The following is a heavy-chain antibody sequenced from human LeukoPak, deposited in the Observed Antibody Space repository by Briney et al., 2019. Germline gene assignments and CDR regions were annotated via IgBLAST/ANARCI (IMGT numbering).Heavy chain of an antibody. CDR3: ATAGNYRFDY. CDR2: INSDGSTI. V-gene: IGHV3-74*01. CDR1: GFIFSSTW. Sequence: GGSLRLSCAGSGFIFSSTWMHWVRQAPGEGLVWVSRINSDGSTINYADSVKGRLTISRDNAKSTLYLQMNSLRVEDTALYFCATAGNYRFDYWGQGTLVTVSS. D-gene: IGHD1-7*01. J-gene: IGHJ4*02.